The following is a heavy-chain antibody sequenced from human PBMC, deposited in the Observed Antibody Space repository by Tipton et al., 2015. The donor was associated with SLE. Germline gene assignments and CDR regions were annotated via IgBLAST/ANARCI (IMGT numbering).Heavy chain of an antibody. CDR2: ISFDGSNK. CDR1: GFTFTSYA. CDR3: ARVTRGYYGMDV. V-gene: IGHV3-30*04. Sequence: SLRLSCAASGFTFTSYAMHWVRQAPGKGLEWVAVISFDGSNKYYADSVKGRFTISRDNSKNTLYLQMNSLRAEDTAVYYCARVTRGYYGMDVWGQGTTVTVSS. J-gene: IGHJ6*02. D-gene: IGHD5-18*01.